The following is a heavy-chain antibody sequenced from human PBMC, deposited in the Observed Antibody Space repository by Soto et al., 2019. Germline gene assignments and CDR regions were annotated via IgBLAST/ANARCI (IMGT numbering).Heavy chain of an antibody. J-gene: IGHJ2*01. Sequence: QVQLVQSGAEVKKPGSSVKVSCKASGGTFSNYPISWVRQAPGQGLEWMGGIIPIFGTVNYAQKFQGRVTITADESTSTDSMELSSLRSEDTAVYYCARGNHRWLQLWYFDLWGRGTLVTVSS. D-gene: IGHD5-12*01. CDR2: IIPIFGTV. CDR1: GGTFSNYP. CDR3: ARGNHRWLQLWYFDL. V-gene: IGHV1-69*12.